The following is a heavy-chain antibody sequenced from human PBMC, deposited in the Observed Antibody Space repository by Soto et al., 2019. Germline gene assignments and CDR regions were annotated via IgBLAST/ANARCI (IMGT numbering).Heavy chain of an antibody. CDR1: GGSFSGYY. J-gene: IGHJ4*02. Sequence: KQSETLSLTCAVYGGSFSGYYWSWIRQPPGKGLEWIGEINHSGSTNYNPSLKSRVTISVDTSKNQFSLKLSSVTAADTAVYYCARRGIAAAGTTIWPFDYWGQGTLVTVSS. CDR2: INHSGST. V-gene: IGHV4-34*01. CDR3: ARRGIAAAGTTIWPFDY. D-gene: IGHD6-13*01.